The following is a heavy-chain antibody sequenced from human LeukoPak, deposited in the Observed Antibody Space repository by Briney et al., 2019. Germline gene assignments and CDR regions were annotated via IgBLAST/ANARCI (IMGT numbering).Heavy chain of an antibody. D-gene: IGHD1-1*01. CDR3: VKITSVTGGDC. CDR1: GFTFSAYA. CDR2: ISSNGGSS. J-gene: IGHJ4*02. Sequence: GSLRLSCSASGFTFSAYAMYWVRQAPGKGLEYVSGISSNGGSSFYADSVKGRFTISRDNSKNTLYLQMSSLRAEDTAVYYCVKITSVTGGDCWGQGTRLTVSS. V-gene: IGHV3-64D*09.